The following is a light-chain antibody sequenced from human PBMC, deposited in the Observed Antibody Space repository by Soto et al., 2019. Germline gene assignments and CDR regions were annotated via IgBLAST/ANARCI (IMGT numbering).Light chain of an antibody. Sequence: EILLTQSPGTLSLSPGERATLSCRASQSVRNSYLAWYQQKPGQAPRLLIYGASGRATGIPDRFSGSGSGKDFTLTISRLEPEDFGVYYCQQYGSSPYTFGQGTKLEI. CDR2: GAS. J-gene: IGKJ2*01. CDR3: QQYGSSPYT. V-gene: IGKV3-20*01. CDR1: QSVRNSY.